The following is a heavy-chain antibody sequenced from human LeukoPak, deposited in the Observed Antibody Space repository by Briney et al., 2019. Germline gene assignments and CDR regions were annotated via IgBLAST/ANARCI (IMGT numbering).Heavy chain of an antibody. CDR1: AGSISSGDYC. D-gene: IGHD4-17*01. Sequence: SETLSLTCSVSAGSISSGDYCWSWIRQPPGKGLEWVGEIYLRGNTNYNPSLESRVTISVDESKTQLSLRLESATAADTAVYYCARGTITTVTDSWGPGTLVTVSS. CDR3: ARGTITTVTDS. CDR2: IYLRGNT. V-gene: IGHV4-4*02. J-gene: IGHJ4*02.